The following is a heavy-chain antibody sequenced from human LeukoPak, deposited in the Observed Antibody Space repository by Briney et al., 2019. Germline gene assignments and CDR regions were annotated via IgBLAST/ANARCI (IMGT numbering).Heavy chain of an antibody. CDR2: ISSDGSNK. Sequence: PGGSLRLSCAASGFTFSSYGMHWVRQAPGKGLEWVAVISSDGSNKYYADSVKGRFTISRDNSKNTLYLQMNSLRAEDTAVYYCARDIVVLQYNYYYGMDVWGQGTTVTVSS. CDR3: ARDIVVLQYNYYYGMDV. V-gene: IGHV3-30*03. J-gene: IGHJ6*02. CDR1: GFTFSSYG. D-gene: IGHD2-15*01.